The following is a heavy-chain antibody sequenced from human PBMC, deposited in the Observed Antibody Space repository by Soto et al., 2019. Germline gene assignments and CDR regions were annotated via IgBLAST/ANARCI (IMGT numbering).Heavy chain of an antibody. Sequence: PGGSLRLSCAASGFTFSSYSMNWVRQAPGKGLEWVSSISSSSSYIYYADSVKGRFTISRDNAKNSLYLQMNSLRAEDTAVYYCARSERGNPGVYYYYYGMDVWGQGTTVTVSS. J-gene: IGHJ6*02. CDR3: ARSERGNPGVYYYYYGMDV. V-gene: IGHV3-21*01. CDR2: ISSSSSYI. D-gene: IGHD2-15*01. CDR1: GFTFSSYS.